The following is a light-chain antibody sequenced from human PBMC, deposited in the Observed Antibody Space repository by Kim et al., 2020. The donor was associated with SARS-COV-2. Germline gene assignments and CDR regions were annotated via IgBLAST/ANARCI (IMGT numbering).Light chain of an antibody. Sequence: GQSVTIYCTGTTSDVGTYNYVSWHQQHPCKAPKLMIFDVTKRPSGVPDRFSGSKSGNTASLTISGLQADYEADDYCCSYAGTYSVVFGGGTKLTVL. V-gene: IGLV2-11*03. CDR3: CSYAGTYSVV. CDR1: TSDVGTYNY. CDR2: DVT. J-gene: IGLJ2*01.